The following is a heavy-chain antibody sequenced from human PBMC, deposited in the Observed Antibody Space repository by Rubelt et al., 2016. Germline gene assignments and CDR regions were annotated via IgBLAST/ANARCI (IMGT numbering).Heavy chain of an antibody. Sequence: AASEFTFSSYAMSWVRQAPGKGLEWVSGISGSGGSTYYPDSVKGRFTISRDNSKNTLDLQMSGLRAEDTAVYYCARVSSGCLDYWGQGTLVTVSS. J-gene: IGHJ4*02. CDR2: ISGSGGST. V-gene: IGHV3-23*01. D-gene: IGHD6-19*01. CDR1: EFTFSSYA. CDR3: ARVSSGCLDY.